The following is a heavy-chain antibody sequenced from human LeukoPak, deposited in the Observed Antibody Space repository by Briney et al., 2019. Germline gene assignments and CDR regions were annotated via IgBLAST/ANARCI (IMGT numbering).Heavy chain of an antibody. D-gene: IGHD4-17*01. J-gene: IGHJ6*02. CDR3: ARDGGLNDYGDYTPPFYAMDV. CDR1: GYTFTSYG. V-gene: IGHV1-69*13. CDR2: ITPVFGTA. Sequence: SVKVSCKASGYTFTSYGISWVRQAPGQGLEWLGGITPVFGTARYAQKIQGRITITADESTSTAYMELSTLTSEDTALYYCARDGGLNDYGDYTPPFYAMDVWGQGTTVTVSS.